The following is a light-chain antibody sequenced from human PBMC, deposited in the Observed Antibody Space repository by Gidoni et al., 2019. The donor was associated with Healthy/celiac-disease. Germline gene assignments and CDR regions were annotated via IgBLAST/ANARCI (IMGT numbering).Light chain of an antibody. Sequence: EIVLTKSPATLSLSPGERATLSCRASQSVSSYLAWYQQKPGQAPRLLIYDASNRATGIPARFSGSGSGTDFTLTISSLEPEDFAVYYCQQRSNWPITFXXXTRLEIK. V-gene: IGKV3-11*01. CDR3: QQRSNWPIT. CDR2: DAS. J-gene: IGKJ5*01. CDR1: QSVSSY.